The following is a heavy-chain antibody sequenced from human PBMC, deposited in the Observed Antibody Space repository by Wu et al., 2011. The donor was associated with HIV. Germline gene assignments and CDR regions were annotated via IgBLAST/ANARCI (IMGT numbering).Heavy chain of an antibody. J-gene: IGHJ4*02. V-gene: IGHV1-46*01. CDR3: ALRTRAGSGSDY. CDR2: INPSGGST. CDR1: GYTFTTYY. Sequence: QVQLVQSGAEVKKPGASVKVSCKASGYTFTTYYMHWVRQAPGQGLEWMGIINPSGGSTTYAQKFQGRVTITADKSTSTAYMELSSLRSEDTAVYYCALRTRAGSGSDYWGQGPWSPSPQ. D-gene: IGHD3-10*01.